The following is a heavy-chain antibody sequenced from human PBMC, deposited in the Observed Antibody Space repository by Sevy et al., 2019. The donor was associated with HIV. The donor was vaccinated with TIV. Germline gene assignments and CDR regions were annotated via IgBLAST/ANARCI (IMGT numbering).Heavy chain of an antibody. D-gene: IGHD1-1*01. J-gene: IGHJ4*02. CDR2: IYYSGST. CDR1: GGSISSSIYY. V-gene: IGHV4-39*01. Sequence: SETLSLTCTVSGGSISSSIYYWGWIRQPPGKGLEWLGSIYYSGSTYLNPSLKSRLTISVDTSKKEFSLRLSSVTAADTAVYYCVTHNWNGDFLDYWGQGTLVTVSS. CDR3: VTHNWNGDFLDY.